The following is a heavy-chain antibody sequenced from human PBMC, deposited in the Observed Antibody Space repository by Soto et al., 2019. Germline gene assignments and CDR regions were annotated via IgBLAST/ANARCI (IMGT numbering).Heavy chain of an antibody. J-gene: IGHJ4*02. CDR2: ITYDGSNK. Sequence: QPGGSLRLSCQASGFNFDNYGMHWVRQAPGKGLEWVAVITYDGSNKYYADSVKGRFTISRDNSKNTLSLHLTPLKPEDTAVYHCAKDRVGGTFYTPLEFWGQGTLVTVSS. CDR3: AKDRVGGTFYTPLEF. D-gene: IGHD1-7*01. V-gene: IGHV3-30*18. CDR1: GFNFDNYG.